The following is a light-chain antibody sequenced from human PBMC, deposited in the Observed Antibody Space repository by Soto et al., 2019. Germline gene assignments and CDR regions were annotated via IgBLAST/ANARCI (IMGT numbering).Light chain of an antibody. V-gene: IGKV3-20*01. CDR3: QQFSSYPLT. Sequence: EIVLTQSPGTLSLSPGERATLSCRASQSVSSSYLAWYQQKPGQAPRLLIYDASSRATGIPDRFSGGGSGTDSTLTISRLEPEDFAVYYCQQFSSYPLTFGGGTKVDNK. CDR2: DAS. J-gene: IGKJ4*01. CDR1: QSVSSSY.